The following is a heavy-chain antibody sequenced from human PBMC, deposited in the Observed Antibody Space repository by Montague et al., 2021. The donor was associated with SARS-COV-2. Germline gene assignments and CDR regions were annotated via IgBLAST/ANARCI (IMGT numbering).Heavy chain of an antibody. CDR3: ARDQGGYSYNDY. CDR1: GFTFTSHA. V-gene: IGHV3-30-3*01. J-gene: IGHJ4*02. CDR2: ISFDGTNK. D-gene: IGHD5-18*01. Sequence: SLRLSCAASGFTFTSHAMHWVRQAPGKGLEWVAVISFDGTNKYYTDSVKGRFTISRDNSKNTLYLQMHSVRPEDTAVYYCARDQGGYSYNDYWGQGTLVTVSS.